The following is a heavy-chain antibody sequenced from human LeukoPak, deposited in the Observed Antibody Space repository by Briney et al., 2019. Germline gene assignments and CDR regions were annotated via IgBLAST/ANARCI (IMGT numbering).Heavy chain of an antibody. CDR2: IYYSGST. D-gene: IGHD6-19*01. CDR1: GGFISSYY. CDR3: ARGQPEEQWLVVGNWFDP. Sequence: PSETLSLTCTVSGGFISSYYWSWIRQPPGKGLEWIGYIYYSGSTNYNPSLKSRVTISVDTSKNQFSLKLSSVTAADTAVYYCARGQPEEQWLVVGNWFDPWGQGTLVTVSS. J-gene: IGHJ5*02. V-gene: IGHV4-59*01.